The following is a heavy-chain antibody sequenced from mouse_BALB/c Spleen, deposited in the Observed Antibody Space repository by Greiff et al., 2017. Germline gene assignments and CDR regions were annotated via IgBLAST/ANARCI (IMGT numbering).Heavy chain of an antibody. D-gene: IGHD3-2*01. Sequence: EVNVVESGGGLVQPGGSLRLSCATSGFTFSDFYMEWVRQPPGKRLEWIAASRNKANDYTTEYSASVKGRFIVSRDTSQSILYLQINALRAEDTAIYYCARETARASWFAYWGQGTLVTVSA. CDR3: ARETARASWFAY. J-gene: IGHJ3*01. CDR1: GFTFSDFY. CDR2: SRNKANDYTT. V-gene: IGHV7-1*02.